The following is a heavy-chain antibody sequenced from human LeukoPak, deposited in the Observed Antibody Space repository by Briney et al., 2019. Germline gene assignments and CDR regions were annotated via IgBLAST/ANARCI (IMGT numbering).Heavy chain of an antibody. J-gene: IGHJ4*02. V-gene: IGHV3-23*01. Sequence: GGSLRLSCAAPGLTFSSYAMSWVRQAPGKGLEWVSSISSSGAITYHADSVKGRFTISRDNSKNTLYLQMNSLRAEDTAIYYCAKGGINYFDYWGQGTLVTVSS. CDR2: ISSSGAIT. CDR1: GLTFSSYA. D-gene: IGHD1-26*01. CDR3: AKGGINYFDY.